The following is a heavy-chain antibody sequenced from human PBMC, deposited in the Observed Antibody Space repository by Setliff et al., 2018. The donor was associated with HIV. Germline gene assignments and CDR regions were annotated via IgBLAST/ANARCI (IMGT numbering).Heavy chain of an antibody. CDR3: ARHDPEETLSFGDLSSLANFDS. CDR2: IYSSGSP. J-gene: IGHJ4*02. Sequence: KPSETLSLTCTVYGASISNSNSYWGWIRQPPGKRLEWLGSIYSSGSPSYNPSLESRVALSVDTSKNQFSLHLTSVTAADTAIYYCARHDPEETLSFGDLSSLANFDSWGQGTLVTVSS. D-gene: IGHD3-10*01. CDR1: GASISNSNSY. V-gene: IGHV4-39*01.